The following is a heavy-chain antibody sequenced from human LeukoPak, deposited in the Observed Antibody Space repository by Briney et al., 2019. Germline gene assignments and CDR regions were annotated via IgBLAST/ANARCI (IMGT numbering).Heavy chain of an antibody. D-gene: IGHD3-3*01. CDR2: MNPNNGNT. V-gene: IGHV1-8*03. J-gene: IGHJ3*02. Sequence: ASVKVSCKASGYTFTSYDINWVRQATGQGLEWMGWMNPNNGNTGYAQKFQGRVTITRNTSISTAYMELSSLRSEDTAVYYCARGRSNDFWSGLVLFAFDIWGQGTMVTVSS. CDR3: ARGRSNDFWSGLVLFAFDI. CDR1: GYTFTSYD.